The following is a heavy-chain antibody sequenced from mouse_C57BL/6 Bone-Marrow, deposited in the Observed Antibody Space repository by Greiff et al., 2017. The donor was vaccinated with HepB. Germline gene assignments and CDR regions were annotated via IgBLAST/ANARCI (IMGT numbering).Heavy chain of an antibody. Sequence: QVQLQQSGAELARPGASVKLSCKASGYTFTSYGISWVKHRTGQGLEWIGEIYPRSGNTYYNEKFKGKATLTADKSSSTAYMELRSLTSEDSAVYVCARSGPRGYFGVWGTVTTVTVSS. V-gene: IGHV1-81*01. J-gene: IGHJ1*03. CDR2: IYPRSGNT. D-gene: IGHD3-1*01. CDR1: GYTFTSYG. CDR3: ARSGPRGYFGV.